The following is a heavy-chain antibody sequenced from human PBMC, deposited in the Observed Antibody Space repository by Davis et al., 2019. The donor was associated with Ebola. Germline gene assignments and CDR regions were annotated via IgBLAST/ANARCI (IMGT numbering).Heavy chain of an antibody. CDR3: ARGSSSWVYYGMDV. CDR1: GGSFSGYY. V-gene: IGHV4-34*01. D-gene: IGHD6-13*01. CDR2: INHSGST. J-gene: IGHJ6*02. Sequence: GSLRLSCAVYGGSFSGYYWSWIRQPPGKGLEWIGEINHSGSTNYNPSLKSRVTISVDKSKNQFSLKLSSVTAADTAVYYCARGSSSWVYYGMDVWGQGTTVTVSS.